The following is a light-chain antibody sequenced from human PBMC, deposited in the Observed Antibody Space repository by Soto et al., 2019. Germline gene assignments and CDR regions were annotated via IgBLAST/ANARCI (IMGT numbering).Light chain of an antibody. J-gene: IGLJ2*01. CDR2: DVN. CDR1: SSDVGGHNF. V-gene: IGLV2-11*01. Sequence: QSALTQPRSVSGSPGQSVTISCTGTSSDVGGHNFVSWYQQHPGIAPKLMIYDVNKRPSGVPDRFSGSKSGNTASLTISGLQAEDEADYYCCSYAGSSTVIFGGGTKLTVL. CDR3: CSYAGSSTVI.